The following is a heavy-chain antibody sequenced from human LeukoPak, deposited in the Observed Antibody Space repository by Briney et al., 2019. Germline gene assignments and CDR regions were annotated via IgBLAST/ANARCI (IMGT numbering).Heavy chain of an antibody. J-gene: IGHJ4*02. V-gene: IGHV1-69*04. Sequence: SVKVSCKASGGTFSSYAISWVRQSPGQGLEWMGRIIPILGIANYAQKFQGRVTITADKSTSTAYMELSSLRSEDTAVYYCASSAAGGVIVITFDYWGQGTLGTVSS. CDR3: ASSAAGGVIVITFDY. D-gene: IGHD3-16*02. CDR2: IIPILGIA. CDR1: GGTFSSYA.